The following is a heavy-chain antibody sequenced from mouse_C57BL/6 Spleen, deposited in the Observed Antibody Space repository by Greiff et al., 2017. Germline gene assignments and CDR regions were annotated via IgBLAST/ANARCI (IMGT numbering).Heavy chain of an antibody. J-gene: IGHJ1*03. CDR1: GYTFTSYW. D-gene: IGHD2-9*01. Sequence: QVPVQQPGTELVKPGASVKLSCKASGYTFTSYWMHWVTQRPGQGLEWIGNINPSNGGTNYTAKFKSKATLTVDTSASTAYMQLSSLTSEDSAVYYCARDAYYGYDHWYFDVWGTGTTVTVSS. CDR3: ARDAYYGYDHWYFDV. CDR2: INPSNGGT. V-gene: IGHV1-53*01.